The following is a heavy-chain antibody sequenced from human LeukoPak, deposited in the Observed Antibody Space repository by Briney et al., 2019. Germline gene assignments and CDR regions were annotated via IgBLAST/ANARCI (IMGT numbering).Heavy chain of an antibody. CDR1: GYTFTSHG. CDR3: ATPYPTDAFDI. Sequence: GASVKVSCKASGYTFTSHGITWVRQAPGQGLEWMGWISVFNGNTNYAQKVQARVTMTTDTSTSTAYMELRSLRSDDTAVYYCATPYPTDAFDIWGQGTMVTVSS. CDR2: ISVFNGNT. J-gene: IGHJ3*02. V-gene: IGHV1-18*01.